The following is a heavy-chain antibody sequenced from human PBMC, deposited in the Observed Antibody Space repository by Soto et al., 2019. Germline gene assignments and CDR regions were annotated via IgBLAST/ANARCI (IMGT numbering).Heavy chain of an antibody. V-gene: IGHV3-23*01. J-gene: IGHJ6*02. CDR1: GFTFSVYA. D-gene: IGHD2-21*02. Sequence: PGGSLRLSCAATGFTFSVYAMTWVRQARGKGLERVSAVTANGGSTYSADSVKGRFTISRDNSKNTLFLQMNSLRAEDTAVYYCASLGVGDWANYYYYYGMDVWGQGTTVTVSS. CDR3: ASLGVGDWANYYYYYGMDV. CDR2: VTANGGST.